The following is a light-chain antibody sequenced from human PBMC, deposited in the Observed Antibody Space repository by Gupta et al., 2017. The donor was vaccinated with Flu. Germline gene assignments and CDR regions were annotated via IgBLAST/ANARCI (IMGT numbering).Light chain of an antibody. CDR3: QRYSHAQWT. CDR1: QSVSSTY. J-gene: IGKJ1*01. Sequence: ERATLSCRASQSVSSTYLAWYHQKPGQAARLLIYGSSNRATGIPDRFSGSGSGTDFSLTISSLEPEDFAVYYCQRYSHAQWTFGQGTKVEIK. CDR2: GSS. V-gene: IGKV3-20*01.